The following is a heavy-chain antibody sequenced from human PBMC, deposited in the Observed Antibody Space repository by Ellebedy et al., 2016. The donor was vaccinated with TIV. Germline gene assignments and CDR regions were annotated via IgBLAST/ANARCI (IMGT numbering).Heavy chain of an antibody. Sequence: GESLKISCAAAGFSFTSYSMNWVRQAPGKGLEWVSTISGSGDTTYYADSVKGRFTISRDDSKNILFLQINSLRAEDTAVYYCANSLRGGIVSYSFDSWGQGTLVIVSS. D-gene: IGHD3-16*01. CDR3: ANSLRGGIVSYSFDS. CDR1: GFSFTSYS. V-gene: IGHV3-23*01. J-gene: IGHJ4*02. CDR2: ISGSGDTT.